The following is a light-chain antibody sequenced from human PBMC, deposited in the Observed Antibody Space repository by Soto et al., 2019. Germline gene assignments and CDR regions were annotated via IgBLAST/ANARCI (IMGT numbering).Light chain of an antibody. J-gene: IGKJ1*01. Sequence: DIQMTQSPSTLSASVGDRVSITCRASQSIDKWLAWYQQKPQKAPKLLIFDASTLASGVPSRFSGSGSGTEFALTISSLQPDDFATYYCQQYNTYQGTCSPGTKVDIK. CDR2: DAS. CDR1: QSIDKW. V-gene: IGKV1-5*01. CDR3: QQYNTYQGT.